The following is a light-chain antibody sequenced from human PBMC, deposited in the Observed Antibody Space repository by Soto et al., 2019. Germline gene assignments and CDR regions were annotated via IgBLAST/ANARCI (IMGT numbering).Light chain of an antibody. Sequence: QSALTQSASVSGSPGQSITISCTGTSSDFGTYDLVSWFQHHPGKAPKLLIYEVIKRPPGVSNRFSGSKSGNTASLTISGLQAEDEADYYCCSDAAPYVFGSGTKLTVL. J-gene: IGLJ1*01. CDR3: CSDAAPYV. CDR2: EVI. CDR1: SSDFGTYDL. V-gene: IGLV2-23*02.